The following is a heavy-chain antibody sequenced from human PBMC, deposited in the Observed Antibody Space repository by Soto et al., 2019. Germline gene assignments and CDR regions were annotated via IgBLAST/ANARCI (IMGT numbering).Heavy chain of an antibody. Sequence: PGGSLRLSCAASGFTFSSYGMHWVRQAPGKGLEWVAVISYDGSNKYYADSVKGRFTISRDNSKNTLYLQMNSLRAEDTAVYYCAKDWLYSSSWYRGYYGMDVWGQGTTVTVSS. CDR2: ISYDGSNK. CDR1: GFTFSSYG. V-gene: IGHV3-30*18. CDR3: AKDWLYSSSWYRGYYGMDV. J-gene: IGHJ6*02. D-gene: IGHD6-13*01.